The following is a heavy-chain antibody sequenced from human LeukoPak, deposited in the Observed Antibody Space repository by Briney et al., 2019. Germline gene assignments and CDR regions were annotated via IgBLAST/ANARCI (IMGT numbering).Heavy chain of an antibody. V-gene: IGHV3-7*01. J-gene: IGHJ4*02. CDR1: GFTFSNAW. CDR3: ARFSSGYYDSSGYPRPYYFDY. D-gene: IGHD3-22*01. CDR2: IKQDGSEK. Sequence: GGSLRLSCAASGFTFSNAWMSWVRQAPGKGLEWVANIKQDGSEKYYVDSVKGRFTISRDNAKNSLYLQMNSLRAEDTAVYYCARFSSGYYDSSGYPRPYYFDYWGQGTLVTVSS.